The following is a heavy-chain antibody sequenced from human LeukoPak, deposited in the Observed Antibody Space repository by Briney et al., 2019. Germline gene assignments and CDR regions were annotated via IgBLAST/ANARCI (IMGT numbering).Heavy chain of an antibody. CDR1: GYTFTTYI. V-gene: IGHV1-3*01. CDR2: INADNGNT. Sequence: GASVKVSCKASGYTFTTYIINWARQAPGQRLECMGWINADNGNTEYSQKFQGRVTITRDTSASTAYMELSSLRSEDTAVYYCAGVDYYDSSGFPSWGQGTLVTVSS. CDR3: AGVDYYDSSGFPS. J-gene: IGHJ5*02. D-gene: IGHD3-22*01.